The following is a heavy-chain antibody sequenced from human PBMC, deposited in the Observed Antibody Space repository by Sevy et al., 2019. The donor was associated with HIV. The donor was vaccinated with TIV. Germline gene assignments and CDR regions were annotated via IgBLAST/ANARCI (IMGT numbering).Heavy chain of an antibody. CDR1: EFTVNDKY. V-gene: IGHV3-66*02. CDR2: IFSSGST. D-gene: IGHD6-19*01. J-gene: IGHJ4*02. Sequence: VGSLRLSCAISEFTVNDKYIIWVRQAPGKGLEWVSVIFSSGSTYYADSAKGRFTISRDNSKNTVDLQMNSVRAEDTAVYYCVSLFLSYRSGWSYFDYWGQGTLVTVSS. CDR3: VSLFLSYRSGWSYFDY.